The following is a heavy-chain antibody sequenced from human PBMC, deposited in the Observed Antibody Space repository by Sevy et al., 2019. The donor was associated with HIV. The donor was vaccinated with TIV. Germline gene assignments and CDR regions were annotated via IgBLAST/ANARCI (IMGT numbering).Heavy chain of an antibody. CDR3: ARIVTTGPPGDYYGMDV. J-gene: IGHJ6*02. CDR2: ISNSSSYI. Sequence: GGSLRLSCAASGLRFSNYNMNWVRQAPGQGLEWVACISNSSSYIYYVDSVKGRFTISRDNAKNSLYLQMNSLRAEDTAVYYCARIVTTGPPGDYYGMDVWGQGTTVTVSS. V-gene: IGHV3-21*01. CDR1: GLRFSNYN. D-gene: IGHD5-12*01.